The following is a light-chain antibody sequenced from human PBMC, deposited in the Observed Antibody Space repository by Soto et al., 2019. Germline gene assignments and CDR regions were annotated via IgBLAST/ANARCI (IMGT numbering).Light chain of an antibody. Sequence: DIQMTQSPTSLSASVGXXVTITCQASHDXGXXLSWYQQKSGNAPKLLIYDATNLETGVPPRFSGSGSGTDFSFTITSLQPEDFATYYCQQYGDLPLTFGGRTKVEIK. CDR1: HDXGXX. CDR2: DAT. J-gene: IGKJ4*01. CDR3: QQYGDLPLT. V-gene: IGKV1-33*01.